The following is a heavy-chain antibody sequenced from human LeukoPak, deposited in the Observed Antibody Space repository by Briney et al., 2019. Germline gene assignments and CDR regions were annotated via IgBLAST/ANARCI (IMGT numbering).Heavy chain of an antibody. Sequence: ASVKVSCKASGYTFTGYYMHWVRQAPGQGLEWMGWINPNSGGTNYAQKFQGRVTMPRDTSISTAYMELSRLRSDDTAVYYCAAGPIKYCSSTSCYGSYYYYYMDVWGKGTTVTVSS. D-gene: IGHD2-2*01. V-gene: IGHV1-2*02. CDR3: AAGPIKYCSSTSCYGSYYYYYMDV. CDR2: INPNSGGT. CDR1: GYTFTGYY. J-gene: IGHJ6*03.